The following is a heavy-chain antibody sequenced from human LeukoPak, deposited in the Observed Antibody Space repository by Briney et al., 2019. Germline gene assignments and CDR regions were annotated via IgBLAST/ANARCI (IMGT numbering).Heavy chain of an antibody. J-gene: IGHJ2*01. CDR1: GAPISSSY. CDR2: VYFSGTT. Sequence: PSEALSLTCSVSGAPISSSYWSWTRQPPGRGLEWIGYVYFSGTTNYNPSLKSRVTISVDTSKNQFSLKLSSVTAADTAVYYCARQAYYYDNSGAYWYFDLWGRGTLVTVSS. D-gene: IGHD3-22*01. CDR3: ARQAYYYDNSGAYWYFDL. V-gene: IGHV4-59*08.